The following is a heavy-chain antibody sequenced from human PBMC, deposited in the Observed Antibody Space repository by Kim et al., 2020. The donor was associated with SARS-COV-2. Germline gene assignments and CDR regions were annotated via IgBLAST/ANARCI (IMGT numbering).Heavy chain of an antibody. CDR3: ARDRRTYFYFDQ. CDR1: GFIFKSYG. Sequence: GGSLRLSCAASGFIFKSYGMHWVRQAPGKGLEWLALVWYDGTSEYYADSVMGRFTISRDNSKNTVYLQMDSLRGEDTAMYYCARDRRTYFYFDQWGQGTQVTVSS. J-gene: IGHJ4*02. V-gene: IGHV3-33*01. D-gene: IGHD1-26*01. CDR2: VWYDGTSE.